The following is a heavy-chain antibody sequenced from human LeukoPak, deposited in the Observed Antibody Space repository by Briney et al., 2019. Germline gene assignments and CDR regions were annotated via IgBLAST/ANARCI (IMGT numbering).Heavy chain of an antibody. CDR3: ASGETTVTTSTDWYFDL. J-gene: IGHJ2*01. CDR1: GGTFSSYA. D-gene: IGHD4-17*01. CDR2: IMPIFGTA. V-gene: IGHV1-69*05. Sequence: SVKVSCKASGGTFSSYAISWVRQAPGQGLEWMGGIMPIFGTANYAQKFQGRVTITTDESTSTAYMELSSLRSEDTAVYYCASGETTVTTSTDWYFDLWGRGTLVTVSS.